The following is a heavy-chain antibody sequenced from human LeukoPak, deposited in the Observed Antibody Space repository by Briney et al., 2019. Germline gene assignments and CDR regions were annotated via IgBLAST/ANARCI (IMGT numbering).Heavy chain of an antibody. CDR3: ARIHPYDYVWGSYRPRRDYYYYMDV. V-gene: IGHV5-51*01. Sequence: GESLKISCKGSGYSFTSYWIGWVRQMPGKGLEWMGIIYPGDSDTRYSPSFQGQVTISADKSISTAYLQWSSLKASDTAMYYCARIHPYDYVWGSYRPRRDYYYYMDVWGEGTTVTISS. CDR1: GYSFTSYW. CDR2: IYPGDSDT. D-gene: IGHD3-16*02. J-gene: IGHJ6*03.